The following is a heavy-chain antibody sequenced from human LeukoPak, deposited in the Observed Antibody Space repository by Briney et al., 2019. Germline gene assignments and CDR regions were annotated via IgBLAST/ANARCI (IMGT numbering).Heavy chain of an antibody. CDR2: ISSSSSYI. V-gene: IGHV3-21*01. CDR3: ARAGDFDAFDI. D-gene: IGHD4-17*01. CDR1: GFTFSSYS. J-gene: IGHJ3*02. Sequence: PGGSLRLSCAASGFTFSSYSMNWVRQAPGKGLEWVSSISSSSSYIYYADSVKGRLTISRDNAKNSLYLQMNSLRAEDTAVYYCARAGDFDAFDIWGQGTMVTVSS.